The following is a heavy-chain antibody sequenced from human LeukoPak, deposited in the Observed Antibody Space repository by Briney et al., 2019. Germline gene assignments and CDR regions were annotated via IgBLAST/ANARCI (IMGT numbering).Heavy chain of an antibody. CDR3: ARDKGTKYYYGSGSGFDY. V-gene: IGHV4-59*01. J-gene: IGHJ4*02. D-gene: IGHD3-10*01. CDR1: GGSISGYY. CDR2: IYYSGST. Sequence: KSSETLSLTCTVSGGSISGYYWSWIRQPPGKGLEWIGYIYYSGSTNYNPSLKSRVTISIDTSKNQFSLKLSSVTAADTAVYYCARDKGTKYYYGSGSGFDYWGQGTLVTVSS.